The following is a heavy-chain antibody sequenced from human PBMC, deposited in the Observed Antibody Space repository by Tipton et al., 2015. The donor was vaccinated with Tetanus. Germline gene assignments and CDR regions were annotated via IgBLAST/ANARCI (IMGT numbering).Heavy chain of an antibody. J-gene: IGHJ4*02. CDR2: INSRSEYI. D-gene: IGHD2-15*01. V-gene: IGHV3-21*01. CDR3: ARRSGVAALNY. Sequence: WIRQAPGKGLEWVAAINSRSEYIYYADSIKGRFTISRDNAKNSLFLQMSSLRAEDTAVYYCARRSGVAALNYWGQGTLVTVSS.